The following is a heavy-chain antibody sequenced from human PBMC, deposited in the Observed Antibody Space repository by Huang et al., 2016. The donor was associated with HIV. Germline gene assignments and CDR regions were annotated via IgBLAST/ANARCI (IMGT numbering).Heavy chain of an antibody. D-gene: IGHD4-17*01. CDR2: IYPSGST. Sequence: QVQLQESGPGLVKPSQTLSLTCTVSGGSISSGSYYWSWIRQPAGKGLEWIGHIYPSGSTNYNPSLKSRVTISVDTSKNQFSLKLSSVTAADTAVYYCARDYGFAFFDLWGRGTLVTVSS. CDR1: GGSISSGSYY. V-gene: IGHV4-61*09. CDR3: ARDYGFAFFDL. J-gene: IGHJ2*01.